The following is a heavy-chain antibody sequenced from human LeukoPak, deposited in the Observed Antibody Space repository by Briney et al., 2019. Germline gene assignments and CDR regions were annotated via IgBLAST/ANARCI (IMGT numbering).Heavy chain of an antibody. CDR3: AREVGATIDWFDP. V-gene: IGHV4-39*07. J-gene: IGHJ5*02. Sequence: SETLSLTCTVSGGFISSNSAYWSWIRQPPGKALEWIGNIYYSGTTYYNPSLQSRVTMSVDTSNNQFSLKLTSVTAADTAVYYCAREVGATIDWFDPWGQGTLVTVSS. CDR1: GGFISSNSAY. CDR2: IYYSGTT. D-gene: IGHD1-26*01.